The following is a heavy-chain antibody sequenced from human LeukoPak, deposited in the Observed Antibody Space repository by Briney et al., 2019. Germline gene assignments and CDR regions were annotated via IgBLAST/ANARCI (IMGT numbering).Heavy chain of an antibody. J-gene: IGHJ5*02. D-gene: IGHD6-13*01. V-gene: IGHV4-39*01. CDR3: ARQGDTSSWYNWFDP. Sequence: SETLSLTCTVSGVSISTRTYYWAWIRQPPGKGLEWIGSIYYTGNINYNPSLKSRVTISVDTSKNQFSLKVTSVTAADTAVYYCARQGDTSSWYNWFDPWGQGTLVTVST. CDR2: IYYTGNI. CDR1: GVSISTRTYY.